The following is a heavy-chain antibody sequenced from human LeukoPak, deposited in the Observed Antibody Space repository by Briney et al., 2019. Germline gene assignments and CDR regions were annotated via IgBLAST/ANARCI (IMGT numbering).Heavy chain of an antibody. CDR3: AKAAGGWGSPVY. V-gene: IGHV3-23*01. CDR1: GFTFSDYY. D-gene: IGHD6-19*01. CDR2: TSGNGGST. J-gene: IGHJ4*02. Sequence: PGGSLRLSCAASGFTFSDYYMSWIRQAPGKGLEWISATSGNGGSTYYADSVQGRFTISRDNSKNTLYLQMNSLKVEDTAVYYCAKAAGGWGSPVYWGQGTLVTVSS.